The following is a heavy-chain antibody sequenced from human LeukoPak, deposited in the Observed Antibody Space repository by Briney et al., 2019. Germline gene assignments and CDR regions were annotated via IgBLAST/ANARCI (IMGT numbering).Heavy chain of an antibody. CDR1: GYTFTSYG. Sequence: ASVKVSCKASGYTFTSYGISWVRQAPGQGLEWMGWISAYNGNTNYAQKLQGRVTMTTDTSTSTAYMELRSLRSDDTAAYYCARAQRGYYYDSSGYHTSNYWYFDLWGRGTLVTVSS. J-gene: IGHJ2*01. D-gene: IGHD3-22*01. CDR3: ARAQRGYYYDSSGYHTSNYWYFDL. V-gene: IGHV1-18*01. CDR2: ISAYNGNT.